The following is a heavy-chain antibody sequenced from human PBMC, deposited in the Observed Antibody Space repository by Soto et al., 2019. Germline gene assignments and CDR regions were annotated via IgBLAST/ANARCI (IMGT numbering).Heavy chain of an antibody. CDR2: INHSGST. Sequence: SETLSLTCAVGGGSFSGYYWNWIRKPPGKGLEWIGEINHSGSTNYNPSLKSRVTISVDTSKNQFSLKLSSVTAADTAVYYCARELRSLEWFKFSNGWFDPWGQGTLVTVSS. CDR1: GGSFSGYY. J-gene: IGHJ5*02. CDR3: ARELRSLEWFKFSNGWFDP. V-gene: IGHV4-34*01. D-gene: IGHD3-3*01.